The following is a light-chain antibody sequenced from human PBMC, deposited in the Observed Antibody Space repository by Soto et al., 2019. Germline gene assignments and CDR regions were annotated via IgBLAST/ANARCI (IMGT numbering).Light chain of an antibody. Sequence: EIVLTQSPATLSLSPGESATLSCRASQSVSNYLAWYQQIPGQAPRLLIYDASSRATGIPARFSGSGSGTDFTLTISSLQPDDFATYYCQQYNTYPWTFGQGTKVDIK. CDR2: DAS. CDR1: QSVSNY. V-gene: IGKV3-11*01. CDR3: QQYNTYPWT. J-gene: IGKJ1*01.